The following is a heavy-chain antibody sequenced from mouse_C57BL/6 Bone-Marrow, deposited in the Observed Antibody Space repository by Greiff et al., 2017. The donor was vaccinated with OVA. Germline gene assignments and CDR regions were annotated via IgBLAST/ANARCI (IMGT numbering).Heavy chain of an antibody. CDR2: IYPNSGST. CDR1: GYTFTSYW. J-gene: IGHJ3*01. CDR3: AREGGYYSWFAY. V-gene: IGHV1-64*01. Sequence: QVQLQQPGAELVKPGASVKLSCKASGYTFTSYWMHWVKQRPGQGLEWIGMIYPNSGSTNYNEKFKSKATLTVDKSSSTAYMQLSSLTSEDSAVYYCAREGGYYSWFAYWGQGTLVTVSA. D-gene: IGHD2-3*01.